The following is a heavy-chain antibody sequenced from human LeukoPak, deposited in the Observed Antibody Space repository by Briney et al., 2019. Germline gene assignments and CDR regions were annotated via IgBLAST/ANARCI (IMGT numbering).Heavy chain of an antibody. D-gene: IGHD3-10*01. CDR1: GGSISSSSYY. Sequence: SETLSLTCTVSGGSISSSSYYWGWIRQPSGKGLEWIGSIYYSGSTYYNPSLKSRVTISVDTSKNQFSPKLSSVTAADTAVYYCTRRPYGSGSYDIWGQGTMVTVSS. CDR2: IYYSGST. J-gene: IGHJ3*02. CDR3: TRRPYGSGSYDI. V-gene: IGHV4-39*01.